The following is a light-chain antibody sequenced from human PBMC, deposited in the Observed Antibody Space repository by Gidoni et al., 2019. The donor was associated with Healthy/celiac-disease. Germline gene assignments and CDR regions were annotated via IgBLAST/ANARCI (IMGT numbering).Light chain of an antibody. Sequence: QSALTQPPSVSGSPGQSVTISCTGTSSDVGSYNRVSWYQQPPGTAPKLMIYEVSNRPSGVPDRFSGSKSGNTASLTISGLQAEDEADYYCSSYTSSSTFVVFGGRTKLTVL. V-gene: IGLV2-18*02. J-gene: IGLJ2*01. CDR3: SSYTSSSTFVV. CDR1: SSDVGSYNR. CDR2: EVS.